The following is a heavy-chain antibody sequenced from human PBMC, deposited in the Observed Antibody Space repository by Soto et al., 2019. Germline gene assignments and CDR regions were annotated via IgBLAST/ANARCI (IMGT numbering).Heavy chain of an antibody. J-gene: IGHJ6*02. D-gene: IGHD1-7*01. CDR2: IYYSGST. CDR3: ARDARGLELRYGMDA. V-gene: IGHV4-59*01. CDR1: GGSISSYY. Sequence: SETLSLTCTVSGGSISSYYWSWIRQPPGKGLEWIGYIYYSGSTNYNPSLKSRVTISVDTSKNQFSLKLSSVTAAGTAEYYCARDARGLELRYGMDACGPGTTVTVSS.